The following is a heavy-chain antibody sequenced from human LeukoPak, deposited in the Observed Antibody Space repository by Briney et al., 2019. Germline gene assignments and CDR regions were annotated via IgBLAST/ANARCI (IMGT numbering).Heavy chain of an antibody. V-gene: IGHV4-4*07. D-gene: IGHD2-2*02. CDR1: GGSISSYY. J-gene: IGHJ6*03. CDR2: IYTAGST. CDR3: ARETRGYCSSTSCYSYYYMDV. Sequence: SETLSLTCTVSGGSISSYYWSWIRQPAGKGLEWIGRIYTAGSTNNNPSLRSRVTMSVDTSKNQFSLKLSSVAAADTAVYYCARETRGYCSSTSCYSYYYMDVWGKGTTVTVSS.